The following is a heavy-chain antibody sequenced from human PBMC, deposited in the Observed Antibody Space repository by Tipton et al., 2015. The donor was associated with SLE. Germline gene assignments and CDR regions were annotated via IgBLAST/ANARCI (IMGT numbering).Heavy chain of an antibody. CDR1: GGSFSGYY. CDR2: IYTSGST. CDR3: AREGAARGY. Sequence: TLSLPCAVYGGSFSGYYWSWIRQPPGKGLEWIGYIYTSGSTNYNPSLKSRVTISVDTSKNQFSLKLSSVTAADTAVYYCAREGAARGYWGQGTLVTVSS. V-gene: IGHV4-4*09. D-gene: IGHD6-6*01. J-gene: IGHJ4*02.